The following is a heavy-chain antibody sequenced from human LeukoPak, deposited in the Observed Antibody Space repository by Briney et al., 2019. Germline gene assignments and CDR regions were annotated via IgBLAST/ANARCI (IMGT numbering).Heavy chain of an antibody. CDR3: ARGSRDGYHFDY. J-gene: IGHJ4*02. V-gene: IGHV3-21*01. CDR1: GFTFSSYG. CDR2: ISSSSSYI. D-gene: IGHD5-24*01. Sequence: PGRSLRLSCAASGFTFSSYGMHWVRQAPGKGLEWVSSISSSSSYIYYADSVKGRFTISRDNAKNSLYLQMNSLRAEDTAVYYCARGSRDGYHFDYWGQGTPVTVSS.